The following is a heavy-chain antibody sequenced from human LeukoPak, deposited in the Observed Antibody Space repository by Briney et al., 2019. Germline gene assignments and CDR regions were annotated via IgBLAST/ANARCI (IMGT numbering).Heavy chain of an antibody. CDR3: GTVAGTAIDY. J-gene: IGHJ4*02. Sequence: SETLSLTCTVSGGSISSYYWGWIRQPPGKGLEWIGSIYYSGSTYYNPSLKSRVTISVGTSKNQFSLKLNSVSAADTAVYYCGTVAGTAIDYWGQGTLVTVSS. CDR2: IYYSGST. V-gene: IGHV4-39*01. D-gene: IGHD6-19*01. CDR1: GGSISSYY.